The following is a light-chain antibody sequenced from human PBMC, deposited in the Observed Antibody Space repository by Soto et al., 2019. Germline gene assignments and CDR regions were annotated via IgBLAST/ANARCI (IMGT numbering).Light chain of an antibody. CDR1: QSVSSSY. V-gene: IGKV3-20*01. CDR3: HQYCSSPPIT. Sequence: EIVLTQPPGTLSLSPGERATLSCRASQSVSSSYLTGYHQKPGQAPRLLIYGASSRATGIPDRFSGSGSGRDFSLLISRLEAEECAAYYCHQYCSSPPITFGQGTRLEIK. CDR2: GAS. J-gene: IGKJ5*01.